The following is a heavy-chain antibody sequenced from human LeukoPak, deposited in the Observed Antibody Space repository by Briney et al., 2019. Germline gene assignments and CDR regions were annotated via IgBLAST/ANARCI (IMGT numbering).Heavy chain of an antibody. CDR3: ARGGYYYGSGSSDLSY. J-gene: IGHJ4*02. CDR2: IYYSGST. Sequence: SETLSLTCTASGGSISSYYWSWIRQPPGKLLEWIGYIYYSGSTNYNPSLKSRVTISVDTSKNQFSLKLSSVTAADTAVYYCARGGYYYGSGSSDLSYWGQGTLVTVSS. V-gene: IGHV4-59*01. D-gene: IGHD3-10*01. CDR1: GGSISSYY.